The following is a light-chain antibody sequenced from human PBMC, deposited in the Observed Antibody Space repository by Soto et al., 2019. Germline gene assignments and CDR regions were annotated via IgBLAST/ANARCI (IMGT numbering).Light chain of an antibody. Sequence: DIQMTQSPSTLSASVGDRVTITCRASQRIDTWLAWYQHKPGKAPKLLIYAASTLQSGVPSRFSGSGSGTEFTLTISSLQPEDFATYYCQQLNSYPITFGQGTRLEIK. CDR3: QQLNSYPIT. CDR2: AAS. V-gene: IGKV1-9*01. CDR1: QRIDTW. J-gene: IGKJ5*01.